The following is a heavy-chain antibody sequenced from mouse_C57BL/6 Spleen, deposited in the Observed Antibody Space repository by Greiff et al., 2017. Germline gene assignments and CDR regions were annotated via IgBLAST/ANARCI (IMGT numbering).Heavy chain of an antibody. V-gene: IGHV3-6*01. CDR1: GYSITSGYY. D-gene: IGHD2-3*01. CDR3: ARADGYYEGWYFDV. J-gene: IGHJ1*03. Sequence: EVQLQESGPGLVKPSQSLSLTCSVTGYSITSGYYWNWIRQFPGNKLEWMGYISYDGSNNYNPSLKNRISITRDTSKNQFFLKLNSVTTEDTATYYCARADGYYEGWYFDVWGTGTTVTVSS. CDR2: ISYDGSN.